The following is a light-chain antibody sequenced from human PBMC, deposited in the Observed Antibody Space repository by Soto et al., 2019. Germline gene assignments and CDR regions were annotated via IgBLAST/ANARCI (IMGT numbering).Light chain of an antibody. CDR1: SSNIGKNY. J-gene: IGLJ3*02. CDR2: DNN. CDR3: GTWDSSLTAGV. Sequence: QPVLTQPPSVSAAPGQKVTISCSGGSSNIGKNYVSWFQQLPGTAPKILIYDNNKRPSGIPDRFSGSKSGTSATLGITGLQTGDEADYYCGTWDSSLTAGVFGGGTKLTVL. V-gene: IGLV1-51*01.